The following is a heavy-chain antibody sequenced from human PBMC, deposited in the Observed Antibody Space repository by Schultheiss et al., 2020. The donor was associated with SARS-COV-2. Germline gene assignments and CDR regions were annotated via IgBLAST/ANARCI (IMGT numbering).Heavy chain of an antibody. CDR3: ARGVQGQLVRWRGYYYMDV. CDR1: GGSFSGYY. D-gene: IGHD6-6*01. V-gene: IGHV4-34*01. Sequence: GSLRLSCAVYGGSFSGYYWSWIRQPPGKGLEWIGEINHSGSTNYNPSLKSRVTISVDTSKNQFSLKLSSVTAADTAVYYCARGVQGQLVRWRGYYYMDVWGKGTTVTVSS. J-gene: IGHJ6*03. CDR2: INHSGST.